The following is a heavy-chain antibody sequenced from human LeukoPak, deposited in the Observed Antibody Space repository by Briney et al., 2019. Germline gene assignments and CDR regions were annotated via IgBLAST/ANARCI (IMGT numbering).Heavy chain of an antibody. Sequence: PSETLSLTCTVSGGSISSYYWSWIRQPPGKGLEWIGYIYYSGSTNYNPSLKSRVTISVGTSKNQFSLKLSSVTAADTAVYYCAIRIVVVPAARQYNWFDPWGQGTLVTVSS. D-gene: IGHD2-2*01. CDR2: IYYSGST. J-gene: IGHJ5*02. CDR1: GGSISSYY. CDR3: AIRIVVVPAARQYNWFDP. V-gene: IGHV4-59*01.